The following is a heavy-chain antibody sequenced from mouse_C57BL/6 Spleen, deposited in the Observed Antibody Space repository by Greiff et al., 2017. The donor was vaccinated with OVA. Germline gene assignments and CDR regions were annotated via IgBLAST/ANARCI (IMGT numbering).Heavy chain of an antibody. D-gene: IGHD2-4*01. V-gene: IGHV1-63*01. CDR2: IYPGGGYT. J-gene: IGHJ3*01. CDR1: GYTFTNYW. Sequence: QVQLQQSGAELVRPGTSVKMSCKASGYTFTNYWIGWAKQRPGHGLEWIGDIYPGGGYTNYNEKFKGKATLTADKSSSTAYMQFSSLTSEDSAIYYCARSDYDYDGRAWFAYWGQGTLVTVSA. CDR3: ARSDYDYDGRAWFAY.